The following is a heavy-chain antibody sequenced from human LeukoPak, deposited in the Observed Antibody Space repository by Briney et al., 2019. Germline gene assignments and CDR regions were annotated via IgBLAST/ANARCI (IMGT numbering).Heavy chain of an antibody. Sequence: SETLSLTCTVSGGSISSYYWSWIRQPPGKGLEWIGYIYYSGSTNYNPSLKSRVTISVDTSKNQFSLKLSSVTAADTAVYYCARDTSSGLDYWGQGTLVTVSS. V-gene: IGHV4-59*01. CDR1: GGSISSYY. J-gene: IGHJ4*02. CDR2: IYYSGST. CDR3: ARDTSSGLDY. D-gene: IGHD6-19*01.